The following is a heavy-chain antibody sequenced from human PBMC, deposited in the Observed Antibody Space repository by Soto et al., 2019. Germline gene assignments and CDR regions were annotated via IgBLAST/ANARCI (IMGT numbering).Heavy chain of an antibody. CDR3: ARDLDCSSTSCFYYYGMDV. D-gene: IGHD2-2*01. Sequence: LRLSCAASGFSFSSYSMNWVRQAPGKGLEWVSYIGSSGGSIIYADSVKGRFTISRDNAKNSLYLQMNSLRAEDTAVYYCARDLDCSSTSCFYYYGMDVWGQGTTVTVSS. CDR1: GFSFSSYS. V-gene: IGHV3-48*04. CDR2: IGSSGGSI. J-gene: IGHJ6*02.